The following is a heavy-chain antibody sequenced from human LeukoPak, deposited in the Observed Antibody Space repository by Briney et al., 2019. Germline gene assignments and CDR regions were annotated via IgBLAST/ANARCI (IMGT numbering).Heavy chain of an antibody. V-gene: IGHV4-30-2*01. CDR3: ARGGLEAFDI. J-gene: IGHJ3*02. Sequence: SETLSLTCAVSGGSISSGGYSWSWIRQPPGKGLEWIGYIYHSGSTYYNPSLKSRVTISVDRSKNQFSLKLSSVTAADTAVYYCARGGLEAFDIWGQGTMVTVSS. CDR1: GGSISSGGYS. CDR2: IYHSGST.